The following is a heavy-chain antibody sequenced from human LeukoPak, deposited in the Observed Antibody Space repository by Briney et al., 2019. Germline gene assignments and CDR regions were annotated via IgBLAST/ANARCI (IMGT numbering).Heavy chain of an antibody. CDR1: GYTFTSYY. CDR2: INPSGGST. D-gene: IGHD3-10*01. Sequence: GASVKVSCKASGYTFTSYYMHWVRQAPGQGLEWMGIINPSGGSTSYAQKLQGRVTMTTDTSTSTAYMELRSLRSDDTAVYYCARQGFGLTKRGFDPWGQGTLVTVSS. V-gene: IGHV1-46*01. J-gene: IGHJ5*02. CDR3: ARQGFGLTKRGFDP.